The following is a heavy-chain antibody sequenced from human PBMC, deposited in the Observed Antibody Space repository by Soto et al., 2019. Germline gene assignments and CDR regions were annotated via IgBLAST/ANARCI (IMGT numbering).Heavy chain of an antibody. CDR1: GGSISSSSYY. CDR3: ARGTMAAYYYYGMDV. D-gene: IGHD3-10*01. J-gene: IGHJ6*02. CDR2: IYYSGST. Sequence: LSLTCTVSGGSISSSSYYWGWIRQPPGKGLEWIGSIYYSGSTYYNPSLKSRVTISVDTSKNQFSLKLSSVTAADTAVYYCARGTMAAYYYYGMDVWGQGTTVTVSS. V-gene: IGHV4-39*01.